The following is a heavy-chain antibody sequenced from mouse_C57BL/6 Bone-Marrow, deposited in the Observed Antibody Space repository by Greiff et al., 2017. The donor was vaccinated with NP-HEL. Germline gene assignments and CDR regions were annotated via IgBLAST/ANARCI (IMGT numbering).Heavy chain of an antibody. Sequence: VQLQQPGAELVKPGASVKMSCKASGYTFTSYWITWVKQRPGQGLEWIGDIYPGSGSTNYNEKFKSKATLTVDTSSSTAYMQLSSLTSEDSAVYYCASPNYYGSSPDYWGQGTTLTVSS. J-gene: IGHJ2*01. V-gene: IGHV1-55*01. CDR2: IYPGSGST. D-gene: IGHD1-1*01. CDR1: GYTFTSYW. CDR3: ASPNYYGSSPDY.